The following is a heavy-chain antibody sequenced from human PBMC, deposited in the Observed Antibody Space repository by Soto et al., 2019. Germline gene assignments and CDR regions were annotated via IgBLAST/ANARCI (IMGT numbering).Heavy chain of an antibody. J-gene: IGHJ6*02. V-gene: IGHV3-23*01. CDR1: GFTFSSYA. D-gene: IGHD2-2*01. CDR2: ISGSDGST. CDR3: AKGLFIQGIVVVPAARYVGYGMDG. Sequence: EVQLLESGGGLVQPGGSLRLSCAASGFTFSSYAMNWVRQAPGKGLEWVSAISGSDGSTYYADSVKGRFTISRDNSKTTLYLQMNSLIAEDTAIYYWAKGLFIQGIVVVPAARYVGYGMDGWGQGTTVTVSS.